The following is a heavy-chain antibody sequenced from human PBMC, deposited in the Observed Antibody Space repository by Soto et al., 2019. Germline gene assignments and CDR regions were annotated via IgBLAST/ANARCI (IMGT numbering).Heavy chain of an antibody. CDR3: ARADWFDP. Sequence: QVQVVESGGGSVKPGGSLRLSCAASGFSFNDSYMSWIRQAPGKGLEWLSYISGSGTFTNYADSVKGRFTISRDNAKKSLYLQMNSLSAEDTAVYYCARADWFDPWGQGTLVTVSS. CDR2: ISGSGTFT. CDR1: GFSFNDSY. V-gene: IGHV3-11*05. J-gene: IGHJ5*02.